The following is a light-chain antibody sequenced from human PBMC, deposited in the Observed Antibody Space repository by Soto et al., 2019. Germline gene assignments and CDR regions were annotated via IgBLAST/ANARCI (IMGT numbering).Light chain of an antibody. CDR1: SSDVGAYNY. Sequence: ALTQPPSASGSPGQSVTISCTGTSSDVGAYNYVSWYQHHPGKAPKLIIYEVNKRPAGVPDRFSGSKSGNTASLTVSGLQAEDEADYYCSSYAGSNNFVVYGTGTKVTV. CDR2: EVN. J-gene: IGLJ1*01. V-gene: IGLV2-8*01. CDR3: SSYAGSNNFVV.